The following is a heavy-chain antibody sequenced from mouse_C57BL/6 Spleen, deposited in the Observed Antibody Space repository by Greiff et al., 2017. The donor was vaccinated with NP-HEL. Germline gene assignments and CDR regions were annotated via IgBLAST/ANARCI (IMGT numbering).Heavy chain of an antibody. Sequence: VQLQQPGAELVRPGSSVKLSCKASGYTFTSYWMHWVKQRPIQGLEWIGNIDPSDSETHYNQKFKDKATLTVDKSSCTAYMQLSCLTSEDSAVYYCARGLLRPYAMDYWGQGTSVTVSS. CDR1: GYTFTSYW. J-gene: IGHJ4*01. CDR2: IDPSDSET. CDR3: ARGLLRPYAMDY. V-gene: IGHV1-52*01. D-gene: IGHD1-2*01.